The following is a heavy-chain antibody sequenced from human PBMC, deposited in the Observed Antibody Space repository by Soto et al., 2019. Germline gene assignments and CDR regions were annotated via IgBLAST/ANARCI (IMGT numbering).Heavy chain of an antibody. CDR3: AKVSPYRGTYFHP. CDR1: GFTFSNYA. V-gene: IGHV3-23*01. CDR2: ISGSGGST. D-gene: IGHD1-26*01. J-gene: IGHJ5*02. Sequence: DVQLLESGGGLVQPGGSLRLSCSASGFTFSNYAMSWVRRIPGKGLEWVSAISGSGGSTNYEDSVKGRFTISRDNSKSTLYLKMNSLRVDDTAVYYCAKVSPYRGTYFHPWGKGTLVTVSS.